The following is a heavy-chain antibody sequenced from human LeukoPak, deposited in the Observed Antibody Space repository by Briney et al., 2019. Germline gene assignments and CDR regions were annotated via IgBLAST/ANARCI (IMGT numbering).Heavy chain of an antibody. CDR3: VRDVWGDRDSYFDY. CDR2: INTDGRST. D-gene: IGHD2-21*01. V-gene: IGHV3-74*01. J-gene: IGHJ4*02. Sequence: GGSLRLSCAASGFTFSSYWMHWVRQGPGRGLVWVARINTDGRSTSYAESVKGRFTFSRDNAKNTLYLQMNSLRAEDTAVYYCVRDVWGDRDSYFDYWGQGTLVTVTP. CDR1: GFTFSSYW.